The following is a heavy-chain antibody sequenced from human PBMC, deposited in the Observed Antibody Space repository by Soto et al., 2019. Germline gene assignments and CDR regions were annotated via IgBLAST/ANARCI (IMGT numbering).Heavy chain of an antibody. CDR1: GGSISSSSYY. CDR3: ARHGRIAARDFHMDV. CDR2: IYYSGST. J-gene: IGHJ6*03. D-gene: IGHD6-6*01. Sequence: SETLSLTCTVAGGSISSSSYYWGWIRQPPGKGLEWIGSIYYSGSTYYNPSLKSRVTISVDTSKNQFSLKLSSVTAADTAVYYCARHGRIAARDFHMDVWGKGTTVTVSS. V-gene: IGHV4-39*01.